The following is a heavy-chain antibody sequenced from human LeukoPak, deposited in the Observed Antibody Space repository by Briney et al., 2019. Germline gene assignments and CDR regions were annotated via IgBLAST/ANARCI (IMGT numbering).Heavy chain of an antibody. CDR3: ARDEYCSGGSSYHDAFHM. D-gene: IGHD2-15*01. V-gene: IGHV3-48*01. J-gene: IGHJ3*02. CDR1: TSNFSNYN. Sequence: GGSLRLSCTASTSNFSNYNMNWVRQAPGKGLEWISYISTASSTIYYALSVRGRFTISRDNAKKTLYLQMNNLRGEDTAVYYCARDEYCSGGSSYHDAFHMWGHGTMVTVSS. CDR2: ISTASSTI.